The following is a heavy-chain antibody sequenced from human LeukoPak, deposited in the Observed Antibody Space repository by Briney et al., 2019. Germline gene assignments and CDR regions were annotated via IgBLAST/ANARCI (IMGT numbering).Heavy chain of an antibody. Sequence: GGSLRLSCAASGFTFSSYEMNWVRQAPGKGLEWVSYISSSGSTIYYADSVKGRFTISRDNAKNTLYLQMNSLRAEDTAVYYCASGELDSLYYFDYWGQGTLVTVSS. CDR3: ASGELDSLYYFDY. CDR2: ISSSGSTI. D-gene: IGHD1-1*01. CDR1: GFTFSSYE. J-gene: IGHJ4*02. V-gene: IGHV3-48*03.